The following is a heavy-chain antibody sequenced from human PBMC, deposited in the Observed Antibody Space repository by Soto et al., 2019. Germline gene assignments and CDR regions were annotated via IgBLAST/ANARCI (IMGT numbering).Heavy chain of an antibody. D-gene: IGHD6-13*01. J-gene: IGHJ5*02. CDR3: VTTRGIAVGGSFDH. CDR1: GGSISSSSSY. CDR2: IYSGST. Sequence: SETLSLTCTVSGGSISSSSSYWGWVRQPPGKGLEWMATIYSGSTYQDPSLKSRVTISVDTSKNQFSLKLSSVAAPDTAIYYCVTTRGIAVGGSFDHWGQGTLVTVSS. V-gene: IGHV4-39*01.